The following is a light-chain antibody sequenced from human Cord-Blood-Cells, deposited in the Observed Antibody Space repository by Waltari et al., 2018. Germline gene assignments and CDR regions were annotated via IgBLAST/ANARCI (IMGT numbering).Light chain of an antibody. CDR3: QSYDSSREV. CDR2: EDN. V-gene: IGLV6-57*03. CDR1: SGSIARNY. Sequence: NFMLTQHHSVSESPGKTVTISCTRSSGSIARNYVQWYQQRPGSAPTTVIYEDNQRPSGVPDRFSGSIDSSSNSASLTISGLKTEDEADYYCQSYDSSREVFGGGTKLTVL. J-gene: IGLJ3*02.